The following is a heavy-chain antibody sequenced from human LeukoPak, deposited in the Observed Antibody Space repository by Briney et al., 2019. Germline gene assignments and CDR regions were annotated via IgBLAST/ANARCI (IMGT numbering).Heavy chain of an antibody. Sequence: KPSETLSLTCTVSGGSISSYYWSWIRQPPGKGLEWIGYIYYSGSTNYNPSLKSRVTISVDTSKNQFSLKPSSVTAADTAVYYCARDLGYCSSTSCGYYYYGMDVWGQGTTVTVSS. CDR1: GGSISSYY. CDR3: ARDLGYCSSTSCGYYYYGMDV. D-gene: IGHD2-2*01. CDR2: IYYSGST. J-gene: IGHJ6*02. V-gene: IGHV4-59*01.